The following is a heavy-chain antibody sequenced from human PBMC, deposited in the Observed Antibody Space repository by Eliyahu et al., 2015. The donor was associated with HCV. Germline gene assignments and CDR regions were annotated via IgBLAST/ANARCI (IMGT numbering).Heavy chain of an antibody. V-gene: IGHV6-1*01. Sequence: QVQLQQSGPGLVKPSQTLSLTCAISGDSVXSNSAAWTWIXQSPRRGLEWLGRTFYRSKWSYDYSLSVKSRIAINPDTPKNLLSLQLNSVTPEDTAVYYCAREDYSDSFPNFDLWGQGVQVTVSS. J-gene: IGHJ4*02. CDR3: AREDYSDSFPNFDL. CDR2: TFYRSKWSY. CDR1: GDSVXSNSAA. D-gene: IGHD4-11*01.